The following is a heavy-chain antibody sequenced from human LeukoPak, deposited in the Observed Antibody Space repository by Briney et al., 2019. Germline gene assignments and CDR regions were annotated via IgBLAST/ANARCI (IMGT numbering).Heavy chain of an antibody. J-gene: IGHJ4*02. D-gene: IGHD6-19*01. CDR2: IRSKANSYAT. V-gene: IGHV3-73*01. CDR3: IKAVAPDY. Sequence: GGSLSLSCAASGFTFSGSAMHWVRQASGKGLEWVGRIRSKANSYATAYAASVKGRFTISRDDSKNTAYLQMNSLKTEDTAVYYCIKAVAPDYWGQGTLVTVSS. CDR1: GFTFSGSA.